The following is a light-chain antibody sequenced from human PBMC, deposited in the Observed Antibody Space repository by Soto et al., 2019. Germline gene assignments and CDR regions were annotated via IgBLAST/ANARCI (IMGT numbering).Light chain of an antibody. J-gene: IGLJ1*01. CDR2: GNN. CDR3: QSYASRPSGYV. V-gene: IGLV1-40*01. CDR1: SANIGAAYN. Sequence: HSVLTQPPSGSGAPVQRVTISCTWSSANIGAAYNVDWYQQLPGTAPTLLIYGNNNRRSGGPARFSGSKSGTASSLAIAGLQAAEERDYYCQSYASRPSGYVLTTGIQITAL.